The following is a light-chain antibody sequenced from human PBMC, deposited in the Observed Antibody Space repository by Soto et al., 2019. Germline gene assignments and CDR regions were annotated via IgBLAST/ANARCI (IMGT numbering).Light chain of an antibody. CDR3: QQYGSSPPTLT. CDR1: QSVSSSY. CDR2: GAS. J-gene: IGKJ4*01. Sequence: EIVLTQSPGTLSLSPGERATLSCRASQSVSSSYLAWYQQKPGQAPRLLIYGASSRATGIPDRFSGSGSGTDFPLTISRLGPEDFAVYYCQQYGSSPPTLTFGGGTKVEIK. V-gene: IGKV3-20*01.